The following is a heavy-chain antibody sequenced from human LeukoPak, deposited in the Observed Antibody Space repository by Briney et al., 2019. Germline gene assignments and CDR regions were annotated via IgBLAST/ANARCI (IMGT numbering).Heavy chain of an antibody. CDR1: GFTFSSYG. V-gene: IGHV3-30*18. CDR2: VSYDGRYR. CDR3: AKFGVAAGTDYWYFDL. J-gene: IGHJ2*01. D-gene: IGHD6-19*01. Sequence: QPGGSLRLSCVASGFTFSSYGMYWVRQAPGKGLERVAVVSYDGRYRYYADSVKGRFTISRDNSKNTLYLQMDSLRAEDTAVYYCAKFGVAAGTDYWYFDLWGRGTLVTVSS.